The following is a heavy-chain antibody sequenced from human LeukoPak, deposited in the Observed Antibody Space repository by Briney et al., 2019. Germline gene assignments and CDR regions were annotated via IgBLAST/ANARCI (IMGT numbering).Heavy chain of an antibody. V-gene: IGHV3-21*01. CDR2: ISSSSSYI. J-gene: IGHJ3*02. CDR1: GFTFSSYS. Sequence: GGSLRLSCAASGFTFSSYSMNWVRQAPGKGLEWVSSISSSSSYIYYADSVKGRFTISRDNAKKSLYLQMNSLRAEDAAVYYCARARRPKWERDGYTSKESAFDIWGQGTMVTVS. D-gene: IGHD5-24*01. CDR3: ARARRPKWERDGYTSKESAFDI.